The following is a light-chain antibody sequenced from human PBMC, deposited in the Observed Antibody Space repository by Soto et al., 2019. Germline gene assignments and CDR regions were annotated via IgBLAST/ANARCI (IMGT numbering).Light chain of an antibody. J-gene: IGKJ1*01. V-gene: IGKV3-11*01. CDR1: QSVSSY. CDR3: QQRSNWPWT. CDR2: DAS. Sequence: EIVLTQSPATLSLSPGERATLSCWASQSVSSYLAWYQHKPGQAPRLLIYDASNRATGIPARFSCSGSGTDFTLTISSLEPEDFAVYYCQQRSNWPWTFGQGTKVEIK.